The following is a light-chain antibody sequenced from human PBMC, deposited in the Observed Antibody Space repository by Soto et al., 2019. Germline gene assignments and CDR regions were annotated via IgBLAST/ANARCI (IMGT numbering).Light chain of an antibody. CDR3: QQYNNWPPMYT. Sequence: EIVMTQSPATLSVSPGERATLSCRASQSVSSNLAWYQQKPGQAPRLLIYGASTRATGIPARFSGSGSGTXXXXXXXXLQSEDFAVYYCQQYNNWPPMYTFGQGTKLEIK. CDR2: GAS. V-gene: IGKV3-15*01. J-gene: IGKJ2*01. CDR1: QSVSSN.